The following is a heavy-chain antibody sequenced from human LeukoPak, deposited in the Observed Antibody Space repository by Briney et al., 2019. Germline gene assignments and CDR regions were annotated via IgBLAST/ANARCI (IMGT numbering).Heavy chain of an antibody. CDR2: IYHSGST. Sequence: SETLSLTCAVPGYSISSGYYWGWIRQPPGKGLEWIGSIYHSGSTYYNPSLKSRVTISTDTSKNQFSLKLTSVTAADTALYYCARDRYTTPFAYWGQGTLVTVPS. CDR1: GYSISSGYY. CDR3: ARDRYTTPFAY. J-gene: IGHJ4*02. D-gene: IGHD2-2*02. V-gene: IGHV4-38-2*02.